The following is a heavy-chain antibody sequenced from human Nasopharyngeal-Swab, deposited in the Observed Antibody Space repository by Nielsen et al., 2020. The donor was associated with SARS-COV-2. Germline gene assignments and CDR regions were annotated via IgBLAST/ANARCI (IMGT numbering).Heavy chain of an antibody. V-gene: IGHV4-59*01. CDR1: GGSISSYY. J-gene: IGHJ5*02. CDR3: ARAWIGSSWYISSAWFDP. Sequence: SETLSLTCTVSGGSISSYYWSWIRQPPGKGLEWIGYIYYSGSTNYNPSLKSRVTISVDTSKNQFSLKLSSVTAADTAVYYCARAWIGSSWYISSAWFDPWGQGTLVTVSS. CDR2: IYYSGST. D-gene: IGHD6-13*01.